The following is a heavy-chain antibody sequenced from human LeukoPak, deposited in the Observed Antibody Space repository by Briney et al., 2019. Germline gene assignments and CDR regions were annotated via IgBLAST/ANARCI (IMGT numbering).Heavy chain of an antibody. V-gene: IGHV1-69*04. CDR2: IIPIFGIA. D-gene: IGHD4-17*01. CDR3: ARAPPTATVTTFGNWFDP. CDR1: GGTFSSYA. Sequence: SVKVSCKASGGTFSSYAISWVRQAPGQGLGWMGRIIPIFGIANYAQKFQGRVTITADKSTSTAYMELSSLRSEDTAVYYCARAPPTATVTTFGNWFDPWGQGTLVTGSS. J-gene: IGHJ5*02.